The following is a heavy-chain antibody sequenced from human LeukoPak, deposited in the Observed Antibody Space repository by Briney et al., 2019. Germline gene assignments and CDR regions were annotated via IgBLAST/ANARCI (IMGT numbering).Heavy chain of an antibody. V-gene: IGHV3-11*01. Sequence: PGGSLRLSCAACGFTFSDYAMSWMRQASGKGLECVAHSLGHTNTMHYADSVKGRFTISRDNARNSLYLQLNSLRAEDTAVYYCVRARLASTASHLYYFDYWGQGALIIVSS. CDR3: VRARLASTASHLYYFDY. CDR2: SLGHTNTM. CDR1: GFTFSDYA. D-gene: IGHD2/OR15-2a*01. J-gene: IGHJ4*02.